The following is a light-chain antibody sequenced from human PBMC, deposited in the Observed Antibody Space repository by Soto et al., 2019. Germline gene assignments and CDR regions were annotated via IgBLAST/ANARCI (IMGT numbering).Light chain of an antibody. Sequence: AIQLTQSPSSLSASVGDRVTITCRANQDITSDLAWYPQKPRKAPNLLIYAASSWKSGIPPRFSGRGSGTDFTLTISSLQPEDFATYYCQQYNSYLITFGQGTRLETK. CDR1: QDITSD. CDR3: QQYNSYLIT. CDR2: AAS. V-gene: IGKV1-13*02. J-gene: IGKJ5*01.